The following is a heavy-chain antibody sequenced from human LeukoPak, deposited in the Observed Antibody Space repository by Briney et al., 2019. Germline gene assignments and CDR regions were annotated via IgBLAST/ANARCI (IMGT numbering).Heavy chain of an antibody. CDR2: IYTSGST. CDR1: GGSISSGGHY. Sequence: PSETLSLTCTVSGGSISSGGHYWTWIRQPAGKGLEWIGRIYTSGSTNYNPSLKSRVTISVDTSKNQFSLKLSSVTAADTAVYYCARERWFDIWGQGTMVTVSS. J-gene: IGHJ3*02. V-gene: IGHV4-61*02. D-gene: IGHD4-23*01. CDR3: ARERWFDI.